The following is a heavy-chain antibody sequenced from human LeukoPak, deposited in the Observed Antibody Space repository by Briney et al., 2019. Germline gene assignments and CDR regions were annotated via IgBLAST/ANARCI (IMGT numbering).Heavy chain of an antibody. CDR1: SGSISSGDYY. J-gene: IGHJ5*02. V-gene: IGHV4-30-4*01. CDR3: ARGGSGYDFGWFDP. CDR2: IYYSGST. D-gene: IGHD5-12*01. Sequence: PSETLSLTCTVSSGSISSGDYYWSWIRQPPGKGLEWIGYIYYSGSTYYNPSLKSRVTISVDTSKNQFSLKLSSVTAADTAVYYCARGGSGYDFGWFDPWGQGTLVTVSS.